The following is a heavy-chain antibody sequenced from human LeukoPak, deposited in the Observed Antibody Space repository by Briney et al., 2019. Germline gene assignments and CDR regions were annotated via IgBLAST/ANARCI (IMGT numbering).Heavy chain of an antibody. CDR3: AGKYYDILTGYSPWFDP. CDR2: ISAYNGNT. Sequence: ASVKVSCKASGYTFTSYGISWVRQAPGQGLEWMGWISAYNGNTNYAQKLQGRVTMTTDTSTSTAYMELRSLRSDDTAVYYCAGKYYDILTGYSPWFDPWGRGTLVTVSS. V-gene: IGHV1-18*01. CDR1: GYTFTSYG. D-gene: IGHD3-9*01. J-gene: IGHJ5*02.